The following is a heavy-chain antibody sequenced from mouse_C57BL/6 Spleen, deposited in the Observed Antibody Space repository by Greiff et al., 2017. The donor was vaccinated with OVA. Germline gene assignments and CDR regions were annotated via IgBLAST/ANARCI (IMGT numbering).Heavy chain of an antibody. CDR3: ASFDDYDGGFAY. V-gene: IGHV3-6*01. D-gene: IGHD2-4*01. CDR1: GYSITSGYY. J-gene: IGHJ3*01. Sequence: ESGPGLVKPSQSLSLTCSVTGYSITSGYYWNWIRQFPGNKLEWMGYISYDGSNNYNPSLKNRISITRDTSKNQFFLKLNSVTTEDTATYYCASFDDYDGGFAYWGQGTLVTVSA. CDR2: ISYDGSN.